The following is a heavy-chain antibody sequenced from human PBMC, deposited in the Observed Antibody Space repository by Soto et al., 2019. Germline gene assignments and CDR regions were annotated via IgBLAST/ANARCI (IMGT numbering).Heavy chain of an antibody. CDR2: ITSKTDGGTI. J-gene: IGHJ4*02. D-gene: IGHD1-1*01. V-gene: IGHV3-15*07. CDR1: GFTFSNAW. CDR3: TARTSGTTN. Sequence: EVQLVESGGGLVKPGGSLRLSCAASGFTFSNAWMNWVRQAPGKGLEWVGRITSKTDGGTIDYGAPVKGRFTISRDDSKNTLYVQMNSLKLEDTAVYYCTARTSGTTNWGQGTLVTVSS.